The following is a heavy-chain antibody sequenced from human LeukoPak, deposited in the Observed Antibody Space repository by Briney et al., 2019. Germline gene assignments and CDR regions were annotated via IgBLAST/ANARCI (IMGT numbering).Heavy chain of an antibody. D-gene: IGHD6-13*01. J-gene: IGHJ4*02. CDR3: ARQSKATAGPFDY. CDR2: THYSGST. CDR1: GGSINTYY. Sequence: PSETLSLTCTVSGGSINTYYWSWIRQPPGKGLEWIGYTHYSGSTDYNPSLKGRVTISVDTSKNQFSLKLSSVTAADTAVYYCARQSKATAGPFDYWGQGTLVTVSS. V-gene: IGHV4-59*01.